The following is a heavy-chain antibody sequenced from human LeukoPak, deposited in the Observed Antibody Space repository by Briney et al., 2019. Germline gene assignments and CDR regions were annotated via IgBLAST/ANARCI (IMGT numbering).Heavy chain of an antibody. CDR2: IILIFGTV. D-gene: IGHD5-24*01. V-gene: IGHV1-69*13. CDR1: GGTFSSYA. J-gene: IGHJ3*01. Sequence: ASVKVSCKASGGTFSSYAISWVRQAPGQGLEWMGGIILIFGTVHYAPKFQGRVIIIADESTSTAYMELSSLRSEDTAIYYCARIRDGYNDAYDLWGQGTVVTVPS. CDR3: ARIRDGYNDAYDL.